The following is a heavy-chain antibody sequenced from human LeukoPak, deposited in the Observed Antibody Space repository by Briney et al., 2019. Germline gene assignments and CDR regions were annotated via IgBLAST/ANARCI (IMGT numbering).Heavy chain of an antibody. CDR1: GFTFSSYW. Sequence: GGSLRLSYPASGFTFSSYWMTWVGQAAGKGLEWVANIKQDGSEKYSVDSLKGRFTISRDNAKKLLYLQMHSLRVEDTAVYYCARVGPPYYYYCMDVWGKGTTVTVSS. CDR2: IKQDGSEK. CDR3: ARVGPPYYYYCMDV. J-gene: IGHJ6*03. V-gene: IGHV3-7*01.